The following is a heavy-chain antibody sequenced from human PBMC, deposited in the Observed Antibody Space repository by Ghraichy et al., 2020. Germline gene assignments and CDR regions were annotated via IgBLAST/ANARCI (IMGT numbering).Heavy chain of an antibody. D-gene: IGHD1-26*01. Sequence: ASVKVSCKVSGYTLTELSMHWVRQAPGKGLEWMGGFDPEDGETIYAQKFQGRVTMTEDTSTDTAYMELSSLRSEDTAVYYCATGWWELPGRVAFDIWGQGTMVTVSS. V-gene: IGHV1-24*01. J-gene: IGHJ3*02. CDR1: GYTLTELS. CDR2: FDPEDGET. CDR3: ATGWWELPGRVAFDI.